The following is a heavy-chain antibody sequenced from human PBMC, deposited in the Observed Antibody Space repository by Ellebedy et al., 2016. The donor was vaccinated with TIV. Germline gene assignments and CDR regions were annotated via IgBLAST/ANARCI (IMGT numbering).Heavy chain of an antibody. CDR3: ARWFGELLYVRWFDL. J-gene: IGHJ5*02. V-gene: IGHV4-39*01. CDR1: GGSISSSSNY. Sequence: SETLSLTCTVSGGSISSSSNYWGWIRQAPGKGLEWIGSIYYSGSTYYNPSLKSRVTISVDTSKSQFSLKLTSVTAADTAVYYCARWFGELLYVRWFDLWGQGTLVTVSS. D-gene: IGHD3-10*01. CDR2: IYYSGST.